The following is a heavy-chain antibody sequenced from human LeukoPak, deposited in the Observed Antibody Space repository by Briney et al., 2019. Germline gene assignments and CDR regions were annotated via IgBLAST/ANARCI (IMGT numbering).Heavy chain of an antibody. CDR2: TYYRSKWYN. CDR1: GDSVSSNSAA. CDR3: ARDSAGIAAAGSCMEPDY. V-gene: IGHV6-1*01. Sequence: SQTLSLTCAISGDSVSSNSAAWNWIRQSPSRGLEWLGRTYYRSKWYNDYAVSVKSRITINPDTSKNQFSLQLNSVTPEDTAVYYCARDSAGIAAAGSCMEPDYWGQGTLVTVSS. D-gene: IGHD6-13*01. J-gene: IGHJ4*02.